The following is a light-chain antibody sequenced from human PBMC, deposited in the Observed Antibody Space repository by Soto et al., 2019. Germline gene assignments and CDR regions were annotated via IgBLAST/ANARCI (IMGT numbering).Light chain of an antibody. CDR1: SSNIGAGYD. Sequence: QSVLTQPPSVSGAPGQRVTISCTGSSSNIGAGYDVHWYQQLPGTAPKLLIYGNSNRPSGVPDRFSGSKSGTSASLAITGLQAEYAADYSCQSYDSSLSGSVFGGGTKLTVL. V-gene: IGLV1-40*01. J-gene: IGLJ2*01. CDR2: GNS. CDR3: QSYDSSLSGSV.